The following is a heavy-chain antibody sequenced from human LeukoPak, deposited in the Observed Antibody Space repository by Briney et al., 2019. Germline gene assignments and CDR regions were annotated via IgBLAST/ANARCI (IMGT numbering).Heavy chain of an antibody. D-gene: IGHD2-2*01. CDR2: IFYSGST. Sequence: RSSETLSLTCTVSGGSISSSSRYWGWIRQPPGKGLEWIGSIFYSGSTYYNPSLKSRVTISVDTSKNQFSLKLSSVTAADTAVYYCARDTRHRYCSSTICYRGWLDPWGQGALVTVSS. V-gene: IGHV4-39*07. J-gene: IGHJ5*02. CDR3: ARDTRHRYCSSTICYRGWLDP. CDR1: GGSISSSSRY.